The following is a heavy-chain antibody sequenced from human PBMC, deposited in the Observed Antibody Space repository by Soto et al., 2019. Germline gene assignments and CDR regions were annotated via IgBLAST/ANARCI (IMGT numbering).Heavy chain of an antibody. V-gene: IGHV4-61*01. CDR3: ARDRGYSYGYDY. D-gene: IGHD5-18*01. Sequence: SETLSLTCTVSGGSVSSGSYYRSWIRQPPGKGLEWIGYIYYSGSTNYNPSLKSRVTISVDTSKNQFSLKLSSVTAADTAVYYCARDRGYSYGYDYWGQGTLVTVSS. CDR1: GGSVSSGSYY. J-gene: IGHJ4*02. CDR2: IYYSGST.